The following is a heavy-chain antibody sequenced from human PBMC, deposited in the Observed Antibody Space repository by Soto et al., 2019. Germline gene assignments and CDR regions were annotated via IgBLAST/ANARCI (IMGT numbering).Heavy chain of an antibody. CDR3: ARDKFGGSYQEGYYYYGMDV. Sequence: GASAKVSCNASGGTFSSYAIRWLRQAPGQGXKWMGGTIHIFGTTNYAKKFKGRVTINEDESTSTAYMELSSLRSEETAVYYCARDKFGGSYQEGYYYYGMDVWGQGTTVTVSS. J-gene: IGHJ6*02. V-gene: IGHV1-69*13. CDR1: GGTFSSYA. CDR2: TIHIFGTT. D-gene: IGHD1-26*01.